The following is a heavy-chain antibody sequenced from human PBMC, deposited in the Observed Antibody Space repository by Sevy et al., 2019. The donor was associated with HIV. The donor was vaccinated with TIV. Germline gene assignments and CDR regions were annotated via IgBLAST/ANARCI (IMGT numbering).Heavy chain of an antibody. D-gene: IGHD3-22*01. CDR2: IWYDGSSE. J-gene: IGHJ4*02. Sequence: GGSLRLSCAASGFSFSKYGMHWVRQAPGKGLEWVALIWYDGSSEYYADSVKGRFTISRDNSNNTLYLQVKGLRAEDTAVYYCVRGADYYDRGGANCDSWGQGTLVTVSS. CDR1: GFSFSKYG. CDR3: VRGADYYDRGGANCDS. V-gene: IGHV3-33*01.